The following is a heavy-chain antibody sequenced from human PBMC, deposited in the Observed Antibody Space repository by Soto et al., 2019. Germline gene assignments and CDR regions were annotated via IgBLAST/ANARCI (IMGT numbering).Heavy chain of an antibody. J-gene: IGHJ5*02. CDR3: ARVFGTMMKVASGWCDP. Sequence: QVQLVQSGAEVKKPGASVKVSCKASGYTFTSYGISWVRQAPGQGLEWMGWISAYNGNTNYAQKLQGRVTMTTDTSTRPGYMEPRSLRSDDTAVYYCARVFGTMMKVASGWCDPWGQGTQVTVS. CDR2: ISAYNGNT. D-gene: IGHD3-22*01. CDR1: GYTFTSYG. V-gene: IGHV1-18*01.